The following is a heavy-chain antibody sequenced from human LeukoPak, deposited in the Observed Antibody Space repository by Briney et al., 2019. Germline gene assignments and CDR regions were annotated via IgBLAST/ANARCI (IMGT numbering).Heavy chain of an antibody. CDR1: GGSISSYY. CDR3: ARVVPYLGIGI. CDR2: IYYSGST. D-gene: IGHD3-10*01. V-gene: IGHV4-59*01. J-gene: IGHJ3*02. Sequence: LETLSLTCTVSGGSISSYYWSWIRQPPGKGLEWIGYIYYSGSTNYNPSLKSRVTISVDTSKNQFSLNLSSVTAADTVVYYCARVVPYLGIGIWGQGTVVTVSS.